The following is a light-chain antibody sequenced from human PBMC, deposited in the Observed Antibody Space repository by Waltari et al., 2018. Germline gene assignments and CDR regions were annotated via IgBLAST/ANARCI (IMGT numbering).Light chain of an antibody. Sequence: DIQMTQSPSTLSTSVGDRVTITCRASQSISSWLAWYQQKPGKAPKLLIYKASSLKSGVPSRFSGRGSGTEFTLTISSLQPDDFATYYCQQYNSYPSCGQGTKVEIK. CDR2: KAS. J-gene: IGKJ1*01. CDR3: QQYNSYPS. V-gene: IGKV1-5*03. CDR1: QSISSW.